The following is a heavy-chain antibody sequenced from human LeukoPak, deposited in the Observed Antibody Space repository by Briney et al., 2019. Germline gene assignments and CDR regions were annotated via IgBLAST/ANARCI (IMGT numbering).Heavy chain of an antibody. V-gene: IGHV4-39*01. D-gene: IGHD6-19*01. J-gene: IGHJ4*02. Sequence: PSETLSLTCTVSGGSISSSRNYWGWIRQPPGKGLECIASIYHSRTTYYNPSLKSQVTIIVHTSDKQFSLKLSSVTAADTAAYYCATGGGIAVGHAWGQGIEVPVPS. CDR3: ATGGGIAVGHA. CDR2: IYHSRTT. CDR1: GGSISSSRNY.